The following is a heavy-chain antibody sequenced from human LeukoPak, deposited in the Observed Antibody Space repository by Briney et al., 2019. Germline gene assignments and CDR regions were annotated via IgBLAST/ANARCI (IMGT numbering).Heavy chain of an antibody. J-gene: IGHJ4*02. CDR1: GFTFSSYS. V-gene: IGHV3-21*01. CDR3: AGGYCSSTSCYDTDY. CDR2: ISSSSSYI. D-gene: IGHD2-2*01. Sequence: GGSLRLSCAASGFTFSSYSMNWVRQAPGKGLEWVSSISSSSSYIYSADSVKGRFTISRDNAKNSLYLQMNSLRAEDTAVYYCAGGYCSSTSCYDTDYWGQGTLVTVSS.